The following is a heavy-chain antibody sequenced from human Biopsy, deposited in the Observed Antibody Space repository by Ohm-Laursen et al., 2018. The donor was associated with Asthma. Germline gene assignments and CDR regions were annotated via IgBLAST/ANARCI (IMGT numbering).Heavy chain of an antibody. CDR2: ISFDGSNK. D-gene: IGHD1-26*01. CDR3: AKDVFPGWELRRGPDY. V-gene: IGHV3-30*18. Sequence: SLRLSCTASGFTFSNYGMHWVRQAPGKGLDWVAVISFDGSNKNYTDSVKGRFTISRDNSRNTLHLQMNSLRAEDTAVYYCAKDVFPGWELRRGPDYWGQGALVTVSS. J-gene: IGHJ4*02. CDR1: GFTFSNYG.